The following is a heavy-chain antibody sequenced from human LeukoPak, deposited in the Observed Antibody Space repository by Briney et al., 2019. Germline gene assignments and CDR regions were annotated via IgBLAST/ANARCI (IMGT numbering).Heavy chain of an antibody. CDR2: ISAYNGNT. CDR1: GYTFTSYG. V-gene: IGHV1-18*01. Sequence: GASVKVSCKASGYTFTSYGISWVRQAPGQGLEWMGWISAYNGNTNYAQKLQGRVTMTTDTSTSTAYMELRRLRSDDTAVYYCARDSPVVFWSGYHRSGFDYWGQGTLVTVSS. D-gene: IGHD3-3*01. CDR3: ARDSPVVFWSGYHRSGFDY. J-gene: IGHJ4*02.